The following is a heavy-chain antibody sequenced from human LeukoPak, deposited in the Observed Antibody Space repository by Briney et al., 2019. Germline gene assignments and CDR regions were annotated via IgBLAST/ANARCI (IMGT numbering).Heavy chain of an antibody. J-gene: IGHJ6*03. D-gene: IGHD1-14*01. Sequence: SETLSLTCTVSGGSISSYYWSWIRQPPGKGLEWIGYIYTSGSTNYNPSLKSRVTISVDTSKNQFSLKLSSVTAADTAVYYCARSSSEHNPHRENYYYYMDVWGKGTTVTVSS. CDR2: IYTSGST. V-gene: IGHV4-4*09. CDR1: GGSISSYY. CDR3: ARSSSEHNPHRENYYYYMDV.